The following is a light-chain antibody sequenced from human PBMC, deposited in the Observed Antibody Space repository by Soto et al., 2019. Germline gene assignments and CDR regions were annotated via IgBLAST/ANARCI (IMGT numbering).Light chain of an antibody. CDR3: SSYTSSSSRV. J-gene: IGLJ2*01. CDR2: DVS. Sequence: QSVLTQPASVSGSPGQSIAISCTGTSSDVGGYNYVSWYQQHPGKVPKLMIYDVSNRPAGVSNRFSGSKSGNTASLTISGLQAEDEADYYCSSYTSSSSRVFGGGTKLT. V-gene: IGLV2-14*01. CDR1: SSDVGGYNY.